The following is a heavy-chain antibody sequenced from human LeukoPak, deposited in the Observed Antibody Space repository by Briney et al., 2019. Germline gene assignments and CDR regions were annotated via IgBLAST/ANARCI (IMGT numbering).Heavy chain of an antibody. CDR3: ARHQTYYGSGSYYNVRGNWFDR. CDR2: MSYSGYT. V-gene: IGHV4-39*01. Sequence: PSQTLSLTCSVSGRFLRSSSDYWGWLRQPPGRGLECIGRMSYSGYTHYNPSLKSPVTISVDTSKNKFSLKFRSVTSGETAVYYCARHQTYYGSGSYYNVRGNWFDRWGQGTMVTVS. D-gene: IGHD3-10*01. J-gene: IGHJ5*02. CDR1: GRFLRSSSDY.